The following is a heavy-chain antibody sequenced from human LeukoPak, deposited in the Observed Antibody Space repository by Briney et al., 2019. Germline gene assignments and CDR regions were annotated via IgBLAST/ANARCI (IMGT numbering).Heavy chain of an antibody. CDR1: GGSISSGDYY. Sequence: PSETLSLTCTVSGGSISSGDYYWSWFRQPPGKGLEWIGNIYHSGSTYYSPSLKSRVTISVDTSKNQFSLKLSSVTAADTAVYYCARESRGYSYGSRGNAFDIWGQGTMVTVSS. D-gene: IGHD5-18*01. CDR2: IYHSGST. CDR3: ARESRGYSYGSRGNAFDI. V-gene: IGHV4-30-4*01. J-gene: IGHJ3*02.